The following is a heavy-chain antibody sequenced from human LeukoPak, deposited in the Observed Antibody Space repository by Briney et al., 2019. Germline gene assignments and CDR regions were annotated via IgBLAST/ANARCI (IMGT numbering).Heavy chain of an antibody. J-gene: IGHJ4*02. D-gene: IGHD6-13*01. CDR2: INHSGST. CDR3: ARGDRYNSNWPLDY. Sequence: SETLSHTYAVYGGSFSGYYWSWIRQPPGKGLEWIGEINHSGSTNYNPSLKSRVTISVDMSKNQFSLKLTSVTAADTAVYYCARGDRYNSNWPLDYWGQGTLVTVSS. CDR1: GGSFSGYY. V-gene: IGHV4-34*01.